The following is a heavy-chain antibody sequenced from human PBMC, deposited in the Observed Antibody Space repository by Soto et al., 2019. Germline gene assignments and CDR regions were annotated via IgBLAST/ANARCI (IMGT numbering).Heavy chain of an antibody. D-gene: IGHD3-10*01. CDR2: IGSKGETYAT. J-gene: IGHJ3*02. V-gene: IGHV3-73*01. CDR3: SRLPPENRGFDAFDI. CDR1: GVTFGASA. Sequence: PGGSLRLSCAASGVTFGASALQWVRQASGKGLEWLGRIGSKGETYATAYAASVKGRFTIPRDDSKSVAYLQMTAQKTGDKAVYSCSRLPPENRGFDAFDIWGQGTMVTVSS.